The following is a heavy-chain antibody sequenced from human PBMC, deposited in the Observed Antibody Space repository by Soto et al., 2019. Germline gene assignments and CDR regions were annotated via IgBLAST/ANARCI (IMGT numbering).Heavy chain of an antibody. D-gene: IGHD3-22*01. CDR1: GFSLTTSGVG. CDR2: IYWDDDK. CDR3: AHRRHYESAPMVA. V-gene: IGHV2-5*02. Sequence: QITLKESGPALVKPTQTLTLTCTFSGFSLTTSGVGVAWIRQPPGRALEWLALIYWDDDKYYRPSLRSRPAITNDTSKAAVVLTITTMAPVDTATYYSAHRRHYESAPMVAWGQGTLVTVSS. J-gene: IGHJ5*02.